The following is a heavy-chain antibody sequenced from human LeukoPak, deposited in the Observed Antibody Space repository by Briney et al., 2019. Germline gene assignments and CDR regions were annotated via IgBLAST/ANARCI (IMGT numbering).Heavy chain of an antibody. CDR2: ISSSSSYI. CDR3: ARDPSRGGVTNFDY. Sequence: GGSLRLSCAASGFTFSSYAMSWVRQAPGKGLEWVSSISSSSSYIYYADSVKGRFTISRDNAKNSLYLQMNSLRAEDTAVYYCARDPSRGGVTNFDYWGQGTLVTVSS. J-gene: IGHJ4*02. V-gene: IGHV3-21*01. CDR1: GFTFSSYA. D-gene: IGHD4-17*01.